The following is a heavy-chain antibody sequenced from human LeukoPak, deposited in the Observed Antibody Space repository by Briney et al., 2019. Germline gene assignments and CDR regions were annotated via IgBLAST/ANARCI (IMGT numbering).Heavy chain of an antibody. J-gene: IGHJ5*02. CDR1: GGTFRTHI. Sequence: ASVKVSCKTSGGTFRTHIFSWVRQAPGQGLEWMGRITPVIDSAKYAQKFQDRITITADTSTGTAYLHLNSPTSEDTAIYYCTRVNLRGSQYNWFDPWGQGTLVTVSS. CDR3: TRVNLRGSQYNWFDP. D-gene: IGHD1-26*01. CDR2: ITPVIDSA. V-gene: IGHV1-69*08.